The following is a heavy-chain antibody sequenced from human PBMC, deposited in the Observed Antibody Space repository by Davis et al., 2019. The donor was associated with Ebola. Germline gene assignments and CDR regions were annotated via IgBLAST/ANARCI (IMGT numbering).Heavy chain of an antibody. CDR3: ARETIVLMVYAYFDY. V-gene: IGHV1-3*01. D-gene: IGHD2-8*01. Sequence: AASVKVSCKASGYTFTSYAMHWVRQAPGQRLEWMGWINAGNGNTKYSQKFQGRVTITRDTSASTAYMELSSLRSEDTAVYYCARETIVLMVYAYFDYWGQGTLVTVSS. CDR2: INAGNGNT. CDR1: GYTFTSYA. J-gene: IGHJ4*02.